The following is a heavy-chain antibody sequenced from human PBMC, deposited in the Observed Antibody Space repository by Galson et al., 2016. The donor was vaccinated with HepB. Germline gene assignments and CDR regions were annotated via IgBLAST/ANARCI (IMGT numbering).Heavy chain of an antibody. D-gene: IGHD2-2*01. Sequence: SLRLSCAASGFSLRSYWMHWVRQAPGKGLVWVSRISTDGSSATYADSVKGRFTISRDNAKNTLYLEMNSLRAEDTAVYYSARAPVLPATVGGYDHWGQGTLVTVSS. CDR3: ARAPVLPATVGGYDH. CDR1: GFSLRSYW. CDR2: ISTDGSSA. V-gene: IGHV3-74*01. J-gene: IGHJ4*02.